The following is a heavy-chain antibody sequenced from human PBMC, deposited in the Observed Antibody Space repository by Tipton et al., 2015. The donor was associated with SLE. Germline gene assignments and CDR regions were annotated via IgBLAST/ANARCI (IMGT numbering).Heavy chain of an antibody. V-gene: IGHV3-74*01. J-gene: IGHJ3*02. CDR3: GRGGPPNAIDI. CDR2: INREGSDT. Sequence: LSLTCEASGFTFSSYWMHWVRQGPGKGLVWVSGINREGSDTRYGDSAKGRFTISRDNAKNTLYLQMHSLRVDDTAVYYCGRGGPPNAIDIWGRGTTVSVSS. CDR1: GFTFSSYW.